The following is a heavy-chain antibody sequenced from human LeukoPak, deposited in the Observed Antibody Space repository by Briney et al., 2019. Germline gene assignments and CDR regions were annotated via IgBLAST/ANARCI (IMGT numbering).Heavy chain of an antibody. J-gene: IGHJ4*02. CDR1: GGSMSSSSYY. D-gene: IGHD1-26*01. CDR2: IYYSEST. CDR3: ARDVVPGGSYYDY. Sequence: SETLSLTCTVSGGSMSSSSYYWGWIRQPPGKGLEWIGSIYYSESTYQNPSLKSRVTISVDTSKNQFSLKLSSVTAADTAVYYCARDVVPGGSYYDYWGQGTLVTVSS. V-gene: IGHV4-39*07.